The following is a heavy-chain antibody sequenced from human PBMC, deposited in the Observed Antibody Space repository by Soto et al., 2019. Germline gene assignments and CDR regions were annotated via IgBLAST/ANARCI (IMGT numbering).Heavy chain of an antibody. Sequence: GGSLRPSCAPSGFTFSSYCMHWVRQAPGKGLEWVAVISYDGSNKYYADSVKGRFTISRDNSKNTLYLQMNSLRAEDTAVYYCAKDRIVATMGYYYYGMDVWGQGTTVTVSS. V-gene: IGHV3-30*18. D-gene: IGHD5-12*01. J-gene: IGHJ6*02. CDR1: GFTFSSYC. CDR2: ISYDGSNK. CDR3: AKDRIVATMGYYYYGMDV.